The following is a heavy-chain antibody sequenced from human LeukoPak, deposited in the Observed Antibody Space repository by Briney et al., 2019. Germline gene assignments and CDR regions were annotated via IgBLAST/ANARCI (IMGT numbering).Heavy chain of an antibody. J-gene: IGHJ4*02. Sequence: GGSLRLSCAASDFTFSRNYMSWVRQAPGKGLEWVSLIYSGGTTKYADSVKGRFTISRDNSKNTLYLQMNSLRVEDTALYYCASRSGGDYPYFDYWGQGTLVTVSS. D-gene: IGHD4-17*01. V-gene: IGHV3-53*01. CDR3: ASRSGGDYPYFDY. CDR1: DFTFSRNY. CDR2: IYSGGTT.